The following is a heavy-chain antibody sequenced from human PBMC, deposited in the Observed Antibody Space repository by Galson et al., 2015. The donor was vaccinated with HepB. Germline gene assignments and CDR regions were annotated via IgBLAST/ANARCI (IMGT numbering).Heavy chain of an antibody. D-gene: IGHD6-13*01. CDR3: ARDQGAAAGNYYYYGMDV. Sequence: SVKVSCKASGYTFTGYYMHWVRQAPGQGLEWMGWINPNSGGTNYAQKFQGRVTMTRDTSISTAYMELSRLRSDDTAVYYCARDQGAAAGNYYYYGMDVWGQGTTVTVSS. V-gene: IGHV1-2*02. CDR1: GYTFTGYY. CDR2: INPNSGGT. J-gene: IGHJ6*02.